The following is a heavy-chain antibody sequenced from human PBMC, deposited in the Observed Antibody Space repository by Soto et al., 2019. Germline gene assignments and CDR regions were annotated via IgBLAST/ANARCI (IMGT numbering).Heavy chain of an antibody. Sequence: GGSLRLSCAASGFTFSDYYMSWIRQAPGKGLEWVSSISSSSSYIYYADSVKGRFTISRDNAKNSLYLQMNSLRAEATAVYYCARRGSRNYYYGMDVWCQGTTVTSP. CDR3: ARRGSRNYYYGMDV. CDR2: ISSSSSYI. V-gene: IGHV3-11*06. CDR1: GFTFSDYY. J-gene: IGHJ6*02. D-gene: IGHD3-10*01.